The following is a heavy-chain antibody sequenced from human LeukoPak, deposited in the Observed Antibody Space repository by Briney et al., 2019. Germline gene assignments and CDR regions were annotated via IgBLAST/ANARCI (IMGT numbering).Heavy chain of an antibody. Sequence: PSETLSLTCTVSGGSISSYYWSWIRQPPGKGLEWIGYIYYSGSTNYNPSLKSRVTISVDTSKNQFSLKLSSVTAADTAVYYCARDRGAYCGGDCYSGDAFDIWGQGTMVTVSS. J-gene: IGHJ3*02. CDR2: IYYSGST. V-gene: IGHV4-59*01. D-gene: IGHD2-21*01. CDR3: ARDRGAYCGGDCYSGDAFDI. CDR1: GGSISSYY.